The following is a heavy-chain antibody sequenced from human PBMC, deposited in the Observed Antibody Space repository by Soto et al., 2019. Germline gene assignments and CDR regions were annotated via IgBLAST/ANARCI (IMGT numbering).Heavy chain of an antibody. V-gene: IGHV4-31*03. CDR3: AREGYSGYDSSTRFDY. Sequence: QVQLQESGPGLVKPSQTLSLTCTVSGGSISSGGYYWSWIRQHPGKGLEWIGYIYYSGSTYYNPSLKSRVTISVDTSKNQFSLKLSSVTAADTAVYYCAREGYSGYDSSTRFDYWGQGTLVTVSS. CDR2: IYYSGST. J-gene: IGHJ4*02. D-gene: IGHD5-12*01. CDR1: GGSISSGGYY.